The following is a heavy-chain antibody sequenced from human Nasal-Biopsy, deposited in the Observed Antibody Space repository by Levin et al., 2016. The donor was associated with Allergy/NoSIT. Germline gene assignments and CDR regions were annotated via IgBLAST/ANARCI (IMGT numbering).Heavy chain of an antibody. CDR1: GGSVTSSSYY. D-gene: IGHD3-10*01. Sequence: SETLSLTCNVSGGSVTSSSYYWTWIRQPPGKTLEWIGYIYYTGSTNYNPSLKSRVTISLDTSKNQISLKLSTVNAADTAVYYCARDGAYYYGSGSDHWGQGTLVTVSS. V-gene: IGHV4-61*01. CDR2: IYYTGST. J-gene: IGHJ4*02. CDR3: ARDGAYYYGSGSDH.